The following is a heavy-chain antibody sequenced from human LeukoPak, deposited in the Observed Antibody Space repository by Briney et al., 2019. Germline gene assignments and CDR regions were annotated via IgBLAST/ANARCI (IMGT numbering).Heavy chain of an antibody. Sequence: SVKVSCKASGGTFSSYAISWVRQAPGQGLEWMGGVIPIFGTANYAQKFQGRVTITADESTSTAYMELSSLRSEDTAVYYCARESGAAHGMDVWGKGTTVTVSS. CDR2: VIPIFGTA. CDR3: ARESGAAHGMDV. CDR1: GGTFSSYA. J-gene: IGHJ6*04. V-gene: IGHV1-69*13. D-gene: IGHD3-10*01.